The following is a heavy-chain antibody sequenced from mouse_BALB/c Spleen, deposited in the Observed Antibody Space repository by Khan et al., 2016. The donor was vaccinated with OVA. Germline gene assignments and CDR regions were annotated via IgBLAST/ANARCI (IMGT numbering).Heavy chain of an antibody. D-gene: IGHD1-1*01. CDR2: ISSDSSTI. CDR1: GFTFSSFG. CDR3: TRSFYYWYYFDY. Sequence: EAELVESGGGLVQPGGSRKLSCAASGFTFSSFGMHWVRQAPEKGLEWVAYISSDSSTIYYADTVKGRFTISRDNPKNTLFLQMTSLRSDDTAMYYCTRSFYYWYYFDYWGQGTTLTVSS. V-gene: IGHV5-17*02. J-gene: IGHJ2*01.